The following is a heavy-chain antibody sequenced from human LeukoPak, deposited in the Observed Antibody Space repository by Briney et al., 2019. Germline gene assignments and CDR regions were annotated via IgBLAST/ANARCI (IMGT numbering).Heavy chain of an antibody. Sequence: GGSLRLSCKGSGYRFASYWISWVRQMPGKGLEWMGRIDPSDSHTNYSPSFQGHVTISGDKSISTAYLQWSSLKASDTAMYYCARQYHYDSSGYPYAFEIWGPGTLVTLSS. J-gene: IGHJ3*02. CDR3: ARQYHYDSSGYPYAFEI. D-gene: IGHD3-22*01. V-gene: IGHV5-10-1*01. CDR2: IDPSDSHT. CDR1: GYRFASYW.